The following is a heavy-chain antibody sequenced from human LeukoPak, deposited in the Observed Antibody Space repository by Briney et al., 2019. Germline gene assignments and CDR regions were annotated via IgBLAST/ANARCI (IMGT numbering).Heavy chain of an antibody. CDR3: LSNSGH. Sequence: PGGSLRLSCAAPGFTISAYWMNWVRQAPGRGLEWVANIGPDGSKTMFEDSVKGRFTISRDNAKSSMLLQMSSLRAEDTAVYYCLSNSGHWGQGTRVTVSS. J-gene: IGHJ4*02. CDR1: GFTISAYW. V-gene: IGHV3-7*05. CDR2: IGPDGSKT. D-gene: IGHD5/OR15-5a*01.